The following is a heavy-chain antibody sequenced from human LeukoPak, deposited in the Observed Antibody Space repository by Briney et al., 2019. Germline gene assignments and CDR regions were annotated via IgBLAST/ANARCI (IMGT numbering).Heavy chain of an antibody. Sequence: GASVKVSCKASGYTFTSYEINWVRQATGQGLEWMGWMNPNSGNTVYAQKFQDRVTMTRNTSISTAYMELSSLRSEDTAVYYCARLYRYSSSWYGDYYYYMDVWGKGTTVTISS. CDR1: GYTFTSYE. CDR2: MNPNSGNT. V-gene: IGHV1-8*01. D-gene: IGHD6-13*01. J-gene: IGHJ6*03. CDR3: ARLYRYSSSWYGDYYYYMDV.